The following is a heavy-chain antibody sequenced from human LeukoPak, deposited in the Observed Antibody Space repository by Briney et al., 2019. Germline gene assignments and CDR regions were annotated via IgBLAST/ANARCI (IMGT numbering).Heavy chain of an antibody. CDR1: GYTFTSYA. Sequence: ASVKVSCKASGYTFTSYAMHWVRQAPGQRLEWMGWINACNGNTKYSQKFQGRVTITRDTSASTAYMELSSLRSEDTAVYYCARRVVVPAAIVDWFDPWGQGTLVTVSS. D-gene: IGHD2-2*01. J-gene: IGHJ5*02. CDR2: INACNGNT. CDR3: ARRVVVPAAIVDWFDP. V-gene: IGHV1-3*01.